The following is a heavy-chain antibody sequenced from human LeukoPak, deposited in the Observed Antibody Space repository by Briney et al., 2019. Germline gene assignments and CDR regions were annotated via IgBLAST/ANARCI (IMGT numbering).Heavy chain of an antibody. Sequence: SETLSLTCTVSGGSISSGSYYWSWIRQPAGKGLEWIGRIYTSGSTNYNPSLKSRVTISVDTSKNQFSLKLSSVTAADTAVYYCARASGCYLGLGAFDIWGQGTMVTVSS. CDR2: IYTSGST. V-gene: IGHV4-61*02. J-gene: IGHJ3*02. CDR3: ARASGCYLGLGAFDI. CDR1: GGSISSGSYY. D-gene: IGHD1-26*01.